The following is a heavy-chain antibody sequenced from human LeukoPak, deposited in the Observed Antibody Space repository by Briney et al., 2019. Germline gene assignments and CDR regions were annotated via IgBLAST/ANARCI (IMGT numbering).Heavy chain of an antibody. CDR1: GFTFSNYN. V-gene: IGHV3-48*04. Sequence: GGSLRLSCAASGFTFSNYNMNWVRQAPGKGLEWVSYISSGSVTILYADSVKGRFTISRDNARNSLFLQMNSLRADDTAIYYCARAGEMRYMDAWGKGTAVTVSS. CDR3: ARAGEMRYMDA. CDR2: ISSGSVTI. D-gene: IGHD5-24*01. J-gene: IGHJ6*03.